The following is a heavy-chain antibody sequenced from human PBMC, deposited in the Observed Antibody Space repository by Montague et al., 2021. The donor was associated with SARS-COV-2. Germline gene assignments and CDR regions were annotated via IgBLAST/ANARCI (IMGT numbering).Heavy chain of an antibody. Sequence: CAISGDSVSSNSATWNWVRQSPSRGLKWLGRTYCRSKWYNDYAVSVRGRVTINPDTSKNQFSLQLNSVTPEDTAIYYCTSGREGNYNVMDVWGQGTTVTVSS. J-gene: IGHJ6*02. V-gene: IGHV6-1*01. CDR3: TSGREGNYNVMDV. CDR1: GDSVSSNSAT. CDR2: TYCRSKWYN. D-gene: IGHD1-1*01.